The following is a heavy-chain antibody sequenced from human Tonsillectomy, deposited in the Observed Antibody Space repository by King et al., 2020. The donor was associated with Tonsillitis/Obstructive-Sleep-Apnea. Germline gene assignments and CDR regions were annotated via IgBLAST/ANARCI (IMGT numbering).Heavy chain of an antibody. CDR1: GGSISSYY. CDR3: AREILEPGTMGTNWFDP. Sequence: VQLQESGPGLVKPSETLSLTCTVSGGSISSYYWSWIRQPPGKGLEWIGYIYYSGSTNYNPSLKSRVTISVDTSKNQFSLKLCSVTAADTAVYYCAREILEPGTMGTNWFDPWGQGTLVTVSS. CDR2: IYYSGST. V-gene: IGHV4-59*01. D-gene: IGHD1-7*01. J-gene: IGHJ5*02.